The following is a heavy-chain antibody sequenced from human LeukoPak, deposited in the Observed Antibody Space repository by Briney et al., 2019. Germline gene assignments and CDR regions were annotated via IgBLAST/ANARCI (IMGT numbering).Heavy chain of an antibody. CDR2: INPNSGGT. V-gene: IGHV1-2*02. J-gene: IGHJ5*02. CDR3: ARDGTEGNWFDP. Sequence: ASVKVSCKASGYTFTGYYMHWARQAPGQGLEWMGWINPNSGGTNYAQKFQGRVTMTRDTSISTAYMELSRLRSDDTAVYYCARDGTEGNWFDPWGQGTLVTVSS. CDR1: GYTFTGYY. D-gene: IGHD1-7*01.